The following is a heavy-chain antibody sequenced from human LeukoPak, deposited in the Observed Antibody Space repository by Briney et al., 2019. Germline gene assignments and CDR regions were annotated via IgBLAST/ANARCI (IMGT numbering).Heavy chain of an antibody. CDR1: GFTFSSYA. CDR2: ISYDGSNK. Sequence: GGSLRLSCAASGFTFSSYAMHWVRQAPGKGLEWVAVISYDGSNKYYADSVKGRFTISRDSSKNTLYLQMNSLRAEDTAVYYCADLTRAARGDFDIWGQGTMVTVSS. CDR3: ADLTRAARGDFDI. J-gene: IGHJ3*02. D-gene: IGHD6-6*01. V-gene: IGHV3-30*04.